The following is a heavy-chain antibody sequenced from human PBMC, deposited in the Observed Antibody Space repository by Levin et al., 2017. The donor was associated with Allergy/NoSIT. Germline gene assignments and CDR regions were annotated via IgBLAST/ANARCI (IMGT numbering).Heavy chain of an antibody. Sequence: ASVKVSCKASGYTFTDYFMHWVRQAPGQGLEWMGWLNPNSGATNYAQKFQGRVTMTRDTSISTAYMELSRLRSDDTAVYFCARVHFYYDSSGHYFHNGMDVWGQGTTVTV. CDR1: GYTFTDYF. CDR2: LNPNSGAT. CDR3: ARVHFYYDSSGHYFHNGMDV. V-gene: IGHV1-2*02. D-gene: IGHD3-22*01. J-gene: IGHJ6*02.